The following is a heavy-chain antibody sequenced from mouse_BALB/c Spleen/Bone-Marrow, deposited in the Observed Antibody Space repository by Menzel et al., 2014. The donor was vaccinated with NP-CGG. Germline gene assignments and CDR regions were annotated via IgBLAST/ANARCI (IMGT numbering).Heavy chain of an antibody. J-gene: IGHJ3*01. CDR2: INPDSSTI. CDR1: GFDFSRYW. V-gene: IGHV4-1*02. CDR3: ASLHYYGFFAY. Sequence: EVKLEESGGGLVQPGGSLKLSCAASGFDFSRYWMSWVRQAPGKGLEWIGEINPDSSTISYTPSLKDKFIISRDNAKNTLYLQMSKVRSEDTALYYCASLHYYGFFAYWGQGTLVTVSA. D-gene: IGHD1-2*01.